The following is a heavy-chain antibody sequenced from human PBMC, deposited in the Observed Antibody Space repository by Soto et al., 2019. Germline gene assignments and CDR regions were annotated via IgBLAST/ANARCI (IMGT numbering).Heavy chain of an antibody. D-gene: IGHD2-21*01. Sequence: ASVKVSCKASGYTFTSYDINWVRQATGQGLEWMGWMNPNSGNTGYAQKFQGRVTMTRNTSISTAYMELSSLRSEDTAVYYCASLWIREGYYYGMHVWGQGTTVTVSS. CDR1: GYTFTSYD. J-gene: IGHJ6*02. V-gene: IGHV1-8*01. CDR3: ASLWIREGYYYGMHV. CDR2: MNPNSGNT.